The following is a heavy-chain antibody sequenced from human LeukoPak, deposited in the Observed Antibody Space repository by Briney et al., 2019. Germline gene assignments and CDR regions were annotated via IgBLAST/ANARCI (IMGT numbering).Heavy chain of an antibody. J-gene: IGHJ4*02. CDR2: ISSSSSTI. D-gene: IGHD3-3*01. Sequence: PGGSLRLSCAASGFTFSSYSMNWVRQAPGKGLEWVSYISSSSSTIYYADSVKGRFTISRDNAKNSLYLQMNSLRAEDTAVYYCAKIKSIFGVVSRPFDHWGQGTLVTVSS. CDR3: AKIKSIFGVVSRPFDH. V-gene: IGHV3-48*04. CDR1: GFTFSSYS.